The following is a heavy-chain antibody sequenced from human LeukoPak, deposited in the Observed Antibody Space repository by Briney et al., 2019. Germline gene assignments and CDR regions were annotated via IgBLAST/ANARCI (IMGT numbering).Heavy chain of an antibody. Sequence: SETLSLTCTVSGYSISSGYYWGWIRQPPGKGLEWIGSIYHSGSTYYNPSLKSRFTISVDTSKNQFSLKLSSVTAADTAVYYCARAQTTYYYDSSGAFDIWGQGTMVTVSS. D-gene: IGHD3-22*01. J-gene: IGHJ3*02. V-gene: IGHV4-38-2*02. CDR2: IYHSGST. CDR1: GYSISSGYY. CDR3: ARAQTTYYYDSSGAFDI.